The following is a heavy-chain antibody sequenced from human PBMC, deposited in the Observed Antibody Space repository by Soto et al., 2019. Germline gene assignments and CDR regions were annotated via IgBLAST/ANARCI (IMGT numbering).Heavy chain of an antibody. D-gene: IGHD3-16*01. CDR1: EFRFSRYW. CDR2: IDGDATDT. V-gene: IGHV3-74*01. CDR3: ARGMRAGNLRALDY. J-gene: IGHJ4*02. Sequence: EVQLVESGGGLVQPGGSLRLSCAASEFRFSRYWMYWVRQAPGKGLVWVSRIDGDATDTVYADSVKGRFTISRDNVKNTLYLQMNSLRAEDTAVYYCARGMRAGNLRALDYWGQGTLVTVSS.